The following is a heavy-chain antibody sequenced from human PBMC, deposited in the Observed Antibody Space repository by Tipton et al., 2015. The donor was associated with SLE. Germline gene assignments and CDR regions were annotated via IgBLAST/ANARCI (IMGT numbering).Heavy chain of an antibody. V-gene: IGHV4-30-4*01. Sequence: TLSLTCTVSGGSISSGDYYWSWIRQPPGKGLEWIGYIYYSGSTYYNPSLKSRVTISVDTSKNQFSLKLSSVTAADTAVYYCAREDPLLWFGEGGLGYWGQGTLVTVSS. D-gene: IGHD3-10*01. CDR1: GGSISSGDYY. CDR2: IYYSGST. CDR3: AREDPLLWFGEGGLGY. J-gene: IGHJ4*02.